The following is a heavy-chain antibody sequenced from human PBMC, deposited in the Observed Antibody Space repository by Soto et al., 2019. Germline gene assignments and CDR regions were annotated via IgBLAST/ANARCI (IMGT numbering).Heavy chain of an antibody. Sequence: VELQELGPGLVKPSETLSLTCTVSGGSFSGYHWAWIRQPPGKGLEWIGYIFDSGITNFKSSLRGRVAISLDKFKNQFSLQLTSVTAADTAIYYCARAHGDFWFDPWGQGVLVIVSS. CDR1: GGSFSGYH. V-gene: IGHV4-59*01. CDR3: ARAHGDFWFDP. J-gene: IGHJ5*02. CDR2: IFDSGIT.